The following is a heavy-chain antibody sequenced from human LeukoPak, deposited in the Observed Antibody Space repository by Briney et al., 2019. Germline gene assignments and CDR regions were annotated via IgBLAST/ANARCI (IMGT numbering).Heavy chain of an antibody. J-gene: IGHJ6*02. D-gene: IGHD2-2*01. CDR1: GGSISGYY. Sequence: PSETLSLTCTVSGGSISGYYWSWVRQPAGKGLEWIGRIYTSGSTNYNPSLKRRVTMSVGTSKNQFSLKLSSVTAADTAVYYCARMGYCSSTSCEQDYYGMDVWGQGTTVTVSS. V-gene: IGHV4-4*07. CDR2: IYTSGST. CDR3: ARMGYCSSTSCEQDYYGMDV.